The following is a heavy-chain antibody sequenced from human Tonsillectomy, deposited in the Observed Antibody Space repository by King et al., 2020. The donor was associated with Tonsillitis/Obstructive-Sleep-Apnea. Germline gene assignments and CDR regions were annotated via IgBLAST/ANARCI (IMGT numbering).Heavy chain of an antibody. D-gene: IGHD2-15*01. Sequence: QLVQSGAEVKKPGASVKVSCKVSGYTLTELSMHWVRQAPGKGLEWMGGFDPEDGEVIYAQKFQGRVTMTEDTSTDTAYMELSSLKSEDTAVYYCATDGTGDCSGGSCRRHELYYYGMDVWGQGTTVTVSS. V-gene: IGHV1-24*01. CDR3: ATDGTGDCSGGSCRRHELYYYGMDV. CDR2: FDPEDGEV. CDR1: GYTLTELS. J-gene: IGHJ6*02.